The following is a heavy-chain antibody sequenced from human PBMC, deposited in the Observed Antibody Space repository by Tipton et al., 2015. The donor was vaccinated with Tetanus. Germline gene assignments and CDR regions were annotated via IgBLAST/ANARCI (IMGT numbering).Heavy chain of an antibody. CDR2: INYDGST. J-gene: IGHJ6*02. Sequence: TLSLTCSVSGDFISNPRYFWTWIRQPPGKGLEWIGEINYDGSTNYSPSLKSRVTLSLDTTKKQVSLKLSSVTAADTAVYYCARGDYYGSGTYDVWGQGTTVTVPS. V-gene: IGHV4-39*07. CDR1: GDFISNPRYF. D-gene: IGHD3-10*01. CDR3: ARGDYYGSGTYDV.